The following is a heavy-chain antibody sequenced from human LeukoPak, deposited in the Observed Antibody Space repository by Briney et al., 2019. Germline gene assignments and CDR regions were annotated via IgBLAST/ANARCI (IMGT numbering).Heavy chain of an antibody. J-gene: IGHJ4*02. CDR2: ISADGNNE. V-gene: IGHV3-30-3*01. CDR1: GFIFSNYP. Sequence: GGSLRLSCAASGFIFSNYPMHWVRQAPGKGLEWVAVISADGNNEHYTDSAKGRFTLSRDNAKSTAYLQMNSLRSEDTAVYYCARNDPDSSEDWGQGTLVTVSS. D-gene: IGHD3-22*01. CDR3: ARNDPDSSED.